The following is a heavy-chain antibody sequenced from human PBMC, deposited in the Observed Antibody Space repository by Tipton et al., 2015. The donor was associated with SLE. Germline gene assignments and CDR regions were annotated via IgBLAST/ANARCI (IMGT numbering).Heavy chain of an antibody. J-gene: IGHJ2*01. CDR3: ARRGGYSYGLYWCFDL. CDR1: GVSVSSTNYY. Sequence: TLSLTCTVSGVSVSSTNYYWSWVRQPAGKGLEWIGRIYSSGTTNYNPSLKSRVTISVDTSKNHFSLKLSSVTAADTAVYYCARRGGYSYGLYWCFDLWGRGTLVTVSS. V-gene: IGHV4-61*02. CDR2: IYSSGTT. D-gene: IGHD5-18*01.